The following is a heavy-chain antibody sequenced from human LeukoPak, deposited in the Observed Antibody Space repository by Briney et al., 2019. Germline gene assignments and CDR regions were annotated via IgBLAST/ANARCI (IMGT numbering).Heavy chain of an antibody. D-gene: IGHD3-3*01. V-gene: IGHV4-39*07. CDR1: GGSISSSFNH. CDR3: ARVGTGYDFWSGYGPYYFDY. J-gene: IGHJ4*02. Sequence: SETLSLTCTVSGGSISSSFNHWAWIRQPPGKGLEWIGSIYESGSAYYNPSLKSRITMSVDTSENQFSLKLTSVTAADTAVYYCARVGTGYDFWSGYGPYYFDYWGQGTLVTVSS. CDR2: IYESGSA.